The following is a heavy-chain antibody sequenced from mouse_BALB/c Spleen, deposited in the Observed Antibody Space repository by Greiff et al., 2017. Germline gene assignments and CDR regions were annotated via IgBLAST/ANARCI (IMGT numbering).Heavy chain of an antibody. CDR3: ARPASSPY. CDR1: GFNIKDSY. Sequence: VQLQQSGAELVKPGASVKLSCTASGFNIKDSYMHWVKQRPEQGLEWIGRIDPANGNTKYDPKFQGKTTITADTSSNTAYLQLSSLTSEDTAVYYCARPASSPYWGQGTLVTVSA. J-gene: IGHJ3*01. CDR2: IDPANGNT. V-gene: IGHV14-3*02. D-gene: IGHD6-1*01.